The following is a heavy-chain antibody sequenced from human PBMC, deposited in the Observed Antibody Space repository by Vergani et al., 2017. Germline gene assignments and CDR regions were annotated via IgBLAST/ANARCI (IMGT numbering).Heavy chain of an antibody. V-gene: IGHV3-30-3*01. Sequence: QVKLEESGGGVVQPGRSLRLSCAASGFSFGNYAMHWVRQAPGKGLKWVGVISYAGTEKKYADYVNGRFTMSRDKSKKMMSLQMNGLRVEDTAVYYCARGGKGIIMVVPSTHLWGQGTQVSVS. D-gene: IGHD2-15*01. J-gene: IGHJ4*02. CDR2: ISYAGTEK. CDR1: GFSFGNYA. CDR3: ARGGKGIIMVVPSTHL.